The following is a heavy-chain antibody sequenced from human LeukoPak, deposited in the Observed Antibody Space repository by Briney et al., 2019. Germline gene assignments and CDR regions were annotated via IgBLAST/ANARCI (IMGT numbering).Heavy chain of an antibody. V-gene: IGHV4-59*08. Sequence: SETLSLTCTVSGGSISGYYWSWIRQSPGKGLVWMGYIYYSGSTNYNPSLKSRVTISLDMSKNQFSLKLSSVTAEDTALYYCARHFTYYYDSSRYPRDAFDIWGQGTMVSVSS. J-gene: IGHJ3*02. D-gene: IGHD3-22*01. CDR3: ARHFTYYYDSSRYPRDAFDI. CDR2: IYYSGST. CDR1: GGSISGYY.